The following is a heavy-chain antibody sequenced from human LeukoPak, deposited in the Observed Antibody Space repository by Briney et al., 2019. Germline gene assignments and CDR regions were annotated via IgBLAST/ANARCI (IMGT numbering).Heavy chain of an antibody. CDR1: TATFSSYA. CDR3: SGGGEVVR. CDR2: TLPIVGTA. V-gene: IGHV1-69*13. Sequence: SVNLSSKASTATFSSYAISWVRHAPGHGLEWMGGTLPIVGTANHAQNIQGRVTITAHQPTSTAYMELSSLMSEDPAVYYLSGGGEVVRWGQGSLVTVAS. D-gene: IGHD2-15*01. J-gene: IGHJ4*02.